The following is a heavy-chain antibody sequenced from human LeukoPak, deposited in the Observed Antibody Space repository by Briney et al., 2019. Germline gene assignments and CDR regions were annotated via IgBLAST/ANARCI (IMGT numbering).Heavy chain of an antibody. J-gene: IGHJ4*02. CDR1: GGTFSSYA. D-gene: IGHD2-2*01. CDR3: ARGLRVSPAFDY. Sequence: ASVKVSCKASGGTFSSYAISWVRQAPGQGLEWMGGIIPIFGTANYAQKFQGRVTITADKSTSTAYMELSSLRSEDTAVYYCARGLRVSPAFDYWGQGTLVTVSS. V-gene: IGHV1-69*06. CDR2: IIPIFGTA.